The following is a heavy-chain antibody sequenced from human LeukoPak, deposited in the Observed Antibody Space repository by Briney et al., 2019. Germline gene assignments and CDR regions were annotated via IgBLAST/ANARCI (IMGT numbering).Heavy chain of an antibody. V-gene: IGHV3-74*01. J-gene: IGHJ4*02. D-gene: IGHD1-26*01. CDR3: ARRGSYYGIDY. CDR2: INSDGSST. CDR1: GFTFSSYW. Sequence: GGSLRLSCAASGFTFSSYWMHWVRQAPGKGLVWVSRINSDGSSTSYADSVKGRFTISRDNARNTLYLQMNSLRAEDTAVYYCARRGSYYGIDYWGQGTLVTVSS.